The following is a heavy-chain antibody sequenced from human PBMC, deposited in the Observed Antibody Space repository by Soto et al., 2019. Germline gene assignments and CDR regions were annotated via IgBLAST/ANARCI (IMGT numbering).Heavy chain of an antibody. CDR2: ISSRSDI. V-gene: IGHV3-21*01. CDR3: AKEYTAWPLAYGLDV. D-gene: IGHD2-2*02. Sequence: GGSLRPSCVGSGFTFSTYSINWVRQAPGKGLEWVSSISSRSDIYYADSVKGRFTISRDNAKNSVSLQMNSLRAEDTAVYYCAKEYTAWPLAYGLDVWGQGTTVTVSS. CDR1: GFTFSTYS. J-gene: IGHJ6*02.